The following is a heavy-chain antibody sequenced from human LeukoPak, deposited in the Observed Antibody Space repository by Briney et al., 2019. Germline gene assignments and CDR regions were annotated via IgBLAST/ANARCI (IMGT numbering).Heavy chain of an antibody. CDR2: IYYSGST. J-gene: IGHJ4*02. CDR1: GGSISSGGYY. D-gene: IGHD4-17*01. V-gene: IGHV4-31*03. Sequence: SETLSLTCTVSGGSISSGGYYWSWIRQHPGKGLEWIGYIYYSGSTYYNPSLKSRVTISVDTSKNQFSLKLSSVTAADTAVYYCARAPYDYGDYVESYYFDYWGQGTLVTVSS. CDR3: ARAPYDYGDYVESYYFDY.